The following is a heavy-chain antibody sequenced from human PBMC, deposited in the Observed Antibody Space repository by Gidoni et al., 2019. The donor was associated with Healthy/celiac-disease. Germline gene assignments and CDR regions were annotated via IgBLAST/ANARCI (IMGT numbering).Heavy chain of an antibody. D-gene: IGHD3-3*01. CDR1: GGSISSSSYY. V-gene: IGHV4-39*01. J-gene: IGHJ4*02. Sequence: QLQLQESGPGLVKPSETLSLTCTVSGGSISSSSYYWGWIRQPPGKGLEWIGSIYYSGSTYYNPSLKSRVTISVDTSKNQFSLKLSSVTAADTAVYYCARRRITIFGVVITPGAQKDYFDYWGQGTLVTVSS. CDR3: ARRRITIFGVVITPGAQKDYFDY. CDR2: IYYSGST.